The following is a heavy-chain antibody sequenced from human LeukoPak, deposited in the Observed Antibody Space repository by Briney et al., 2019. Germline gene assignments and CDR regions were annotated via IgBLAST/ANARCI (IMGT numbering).Heavy chain of an antibody. CDR2: ISYDGNKQ. V-gene: IGHV3-30-3*01. Sequence: HTGGSLRLSCTASGFTFSNYAMHWVRQAPGKGLDWVAVISYDGNKQYYADSVKGRFTISRDNSKNTLYLQMNSLKPEDTAVYYCARDRLALADYYFDYWGQGTLVTVSS. J-gene: IGHJ4*02. D-gene: IGHD6-19*01. CDR1: GFTFSNYA. CDR3: ARDRLALADYYFDY.